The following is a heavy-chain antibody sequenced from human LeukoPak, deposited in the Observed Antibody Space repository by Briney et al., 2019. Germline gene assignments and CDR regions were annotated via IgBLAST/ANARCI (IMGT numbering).Heavy chain of an antibody. Sequence: ASVKVSCKVSGYTLTELSMHWVRQAPGKGLEWMGGFDPEDGETIYAQKFQGRVTMTEDTSTDTAYMELSSLRSEDTAVYYCATFIVSYYGSGSYSPLDYWGQGTLVTVSS. V-gene: IGHV1-24*01. D-gene: IGHD3-10*01. CDR3: ATFIVSYYGSGSYSPLDY. CDR2: FDPEDGET. J-gene: IGHJ4*02. CDR1: GYTLTELS.